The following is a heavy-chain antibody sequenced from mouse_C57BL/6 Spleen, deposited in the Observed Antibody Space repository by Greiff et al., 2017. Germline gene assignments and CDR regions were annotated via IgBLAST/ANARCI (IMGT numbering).Heavy chain of an antibody. D-gene: IGHD1-1*01. V-gene: IGHV1-22*01. CDR3: ASGILRYFGG. CDR1: GYTFTDYN. Sequence: VQLKQSGPELVKPGASVKMSCKASGYTFTDYNMPWVEQSPGKSLEWIGYINPNNGGTSYKQKFKGKATLTVNKSSITAYMELRSLTSEDSAVYYCASGILRYFGGWGTGTTVTVAS. CDR2: INPNNGGT. J-gene: IGHJ1*03.